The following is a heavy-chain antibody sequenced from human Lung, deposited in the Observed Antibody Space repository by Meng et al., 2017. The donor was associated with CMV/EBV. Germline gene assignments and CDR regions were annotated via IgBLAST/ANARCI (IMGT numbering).Heavy chain of an antibody. CDR3: ARVRWQQLAYDAFDI. Sequence: ASVXVSXXASGYTFSGFFMHWVRQAPGQGLEWMGWINPSNGGTKYVQKFQGRVTMTRDTSINTAYMELSRLTSDDTAVYYCARVRWQQLAYDAFDIWGQGTXVTVSS. D-gene: IGHD5-24*01. CDR1: GYTFSGFF. J-gene: IGHJ3*02. V-gene: IGHV1-2*02. CDR2: INPSNGGT.